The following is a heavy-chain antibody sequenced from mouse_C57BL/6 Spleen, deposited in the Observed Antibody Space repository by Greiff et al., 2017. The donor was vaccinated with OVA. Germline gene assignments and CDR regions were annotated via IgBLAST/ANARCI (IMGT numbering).Heavy chain of an antibody. D-gene: IGHD1-1*01. J-gene: IGHJ4*01. CDR2: IYPGDGDT. V-gene: IGHV1-82*01. CDR3: ARDSYYGSSWDYAMDY. CDR1: GYAFSSSW. Sequence: VTLQQSGPELVKPGASVKISCKASGYAFSSSWMNWVKQRPGKGLEWIGRIYPGDGDTNYNGKFKGKATLTADKSSSTAYMQLSSLTSEDSAVYFCARDSYYGSSWDYAMDYWGQGTSVTVSS.